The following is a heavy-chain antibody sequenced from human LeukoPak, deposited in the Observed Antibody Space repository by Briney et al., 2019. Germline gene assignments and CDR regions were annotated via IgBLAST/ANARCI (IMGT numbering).Heavy chain of an antibody. D-gene: IGHD4-11*01. CDR2: IYNSGST. Sequence: PSETLSLTYTVSGGSITNYHWSWIRQPPGKGLEWIGYIYNSGSTKYNPSLKSRFTISVDTSKNQFSLKLISLTAAETAVYYFARHATGQYYFDYWGQGTLVTVSS. CDR3: ARHATGQYYFDY. CDR1: GGSITNYH. J-gene: IGHJ4*02. V-gene: IGHV4-59*08.